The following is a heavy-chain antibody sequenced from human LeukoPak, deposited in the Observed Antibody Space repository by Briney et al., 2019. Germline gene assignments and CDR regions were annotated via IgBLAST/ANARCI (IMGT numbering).Heavy chain of an antibody. D-gene: IGHD1-14*01. J-gene: IGHJ4*02. CDR3: ARGHHTSFDY. V-gene: IGHV3-48*01. Sequence: GGSLRLSSAASGFTCFGYSMNWVPPAPGKGLEWVAIISSSSSTIYYADSGKGRFTIARDNAKNSRYLQMNSLRGEDTAVYYCARGHHTSFDYWGQGTLVTVSS. CDR1: GFTCFGYS. CDR2: ISSSSSTI.